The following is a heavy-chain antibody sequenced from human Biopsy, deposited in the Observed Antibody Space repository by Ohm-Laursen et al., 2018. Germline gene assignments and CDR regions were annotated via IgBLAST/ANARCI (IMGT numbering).Heavy chain of an antibody. CDR2: IIAVSGLV. J-gene: IGHJ4*02. CDR1: GGTFSNYA. CDR3: ATPFQYYDSWGGYPPFDH. D-gene: IGHD3-3*01. V-gene: IGHV1-69*10. Sequence: SVKVSCKPSGGTFSNYAISWVRQAPGEGLEWMGGIIAVSGLVNYAPKLQGRVSITADKSTTTAYMELSNLKSEDTAVYYCATPFQYYDSWGGYPPFDHWGQGTLVTVSS.